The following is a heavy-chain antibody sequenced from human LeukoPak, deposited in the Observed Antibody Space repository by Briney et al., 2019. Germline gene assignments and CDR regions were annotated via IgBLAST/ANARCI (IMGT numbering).Heavy chain of an antibody. J-gene: IGHJ4*02. CDR1: GFTFSSYA. V-gene: IGHV3-9*01. D-gene: IGHD4-17*01. CDR3: AKDVYGDYGGNYFHY. CDR2: VSWDSGNI. Sequence: GGSLRLSCAASGFTFSSYAMHWVRQAPGKGLEWVSGVSWDSGNIGYADSVEGRFTISRDNATNSLYLQMNSLRAEDTALYYCAKDVYGDYGGNYFHYWGQGTLVTVSS.